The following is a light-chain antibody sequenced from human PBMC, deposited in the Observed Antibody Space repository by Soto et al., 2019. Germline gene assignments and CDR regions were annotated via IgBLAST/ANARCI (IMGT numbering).Light chain of an antibody. CDR3: QQRSNWYT. CDR2: DAS. V-gene: IGKV3-11*01. J-gene: IGKJ2*01. Sequence: EIVLTQSPPTLSLSPGERATLSCRASQSVSSYLAWYQQRPGQAPRLLIYDASNRATGVPGRFSGSGSGTDFTLTISSLEPEDFAVYFCQQRSNWYTFGQGTKLEIK. CDR1: QSVSSY.